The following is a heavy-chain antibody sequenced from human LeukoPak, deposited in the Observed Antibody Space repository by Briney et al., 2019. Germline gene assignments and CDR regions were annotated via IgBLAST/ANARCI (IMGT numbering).Heavy chain of an antibody. CDR2: IYYSGST. Sequence: SETLSLTCTVSGGSISSSSYYWGWIRQPPGKGLEWIGGIYYSGSTYYNPPLKSRVTISVDTSKNQFSLKLSSVTAADTAVYYCARKPRGPYSGYDWGLVLNWFDPWGQGTLVTVSP. CDR3: ARKPRGPYSGYDWGLVLNWFDP. D-gene: IGHD5-12*01. CDR1: GGSISSSSYY. V-gene: IGHV4-39*01. J-gene: IGHJ5*02.